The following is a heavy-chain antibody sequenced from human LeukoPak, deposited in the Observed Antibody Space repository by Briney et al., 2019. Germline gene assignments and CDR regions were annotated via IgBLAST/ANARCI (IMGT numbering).Heavy chain of an antibody. J-gene: IGHJ4*02. CDR3: ASGSYYLGFNS. V-gene: IGHV6-1*01. CDR2: TYYRSKWCY. Sequence: SWTLSVTCAISGDSVSSKNTAWIWTRHSPSRGLEWLGSTYYRSKWCYDYAGPVKSRITISPDASKYQFSLHLNSVTPEDTALYYCASGSYYLGFNSWGPGTPVNVSS. CDR1: GDSVSSKNTA. D-gene: IGHD3-22*01.